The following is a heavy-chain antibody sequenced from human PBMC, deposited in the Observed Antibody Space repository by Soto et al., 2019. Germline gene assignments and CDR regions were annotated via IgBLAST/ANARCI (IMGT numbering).Heavy chain of an antibody. D-gene: IGHD3-22*01. J-gene: IGHJ4*02. CDR2: IIPIFGTA. V-gene: IGHV1-69*13. CDR1: GGTFSSYA. CDR3: ARELSSGYYQELAY. Sequence: SVKVSCKASGGTFSSYAISWVRQAPGQGLEWMGGIIPIFGTANYAQKFQGRVTITADESTSTAYMELSSLRSEDTAVYYCARELSSGYYQELAYWGQGTLVTVSS.